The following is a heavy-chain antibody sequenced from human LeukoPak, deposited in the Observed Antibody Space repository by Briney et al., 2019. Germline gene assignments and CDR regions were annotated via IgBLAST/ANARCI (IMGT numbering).Heavy chain of an antibody. CDR2: AYYSGHT. CDR1: GGSISDNY. J-gene: IGHJ4*02. CDR3: ARHTFATPFDY. D-gene: IGHD2-15*01. Sequence: SETLSLTCTVSGGSISDNYWSWIRQPPGKGLEWIGYAYYSGHTNYNSSLKSRVTMSLDTSKSQFSLRLSSVTAADTAVYFCARHTFATPFDYWGPGTLVTVSS. V-gene: IGHV4-59*08.